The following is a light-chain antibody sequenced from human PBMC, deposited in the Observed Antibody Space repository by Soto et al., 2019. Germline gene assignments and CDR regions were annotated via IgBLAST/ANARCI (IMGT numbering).Light chain of an antibody. CDR2: GAS. CDR3: QQLDSYPST. V-gene: IGKV1-9*01. Sequence: DIQLTQSPSFLSASVGDRVTITCRASQGISSYLAWYQQEPGKPPNLLIYGASTLQSGVPSRFSGGGSGTEFTLTITSLQPEDFVTYYCQQLDSYPSTFGQGTELEIK. J-gene: IGKJ2*01. CDR1: QGISSY.